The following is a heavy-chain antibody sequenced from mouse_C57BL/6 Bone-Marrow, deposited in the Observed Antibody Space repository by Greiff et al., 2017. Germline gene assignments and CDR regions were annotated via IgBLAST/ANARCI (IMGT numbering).Heavy chain of an antibody. J-gene: IGHJ3*01. CDR3: ARGRAY. D-gene: IGHD1-1*01. V-gene: IGHV5-6*01. CDR1: GFTFSSYG. Sequence: EVKLMESGGDLVKPGGSLKLSCAASGFTFSSYGMSWVRQTPDKRLEWVATISSCGSYTYYPDSVKGRFTISRDNAKNTLYLQMSSLKSEDTVMYYCARGRAYWGQGTLVTVSA. CDR2: ISSCGSYT.